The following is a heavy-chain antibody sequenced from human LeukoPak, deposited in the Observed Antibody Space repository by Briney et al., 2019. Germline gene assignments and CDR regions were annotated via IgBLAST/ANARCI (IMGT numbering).Heavy chain of an antibody. D-gene: IGHD3-22*01. CDR3: ARDQYDSSGYYAFDI. J-gene: IGHJ3*02. Sequence: GASVKVSCKASGYTFTNYYIHWVRQAPGQGLEWMGWINPNSGGTNYAQKFQGRVTMTRDTSISTAYMELSRLRSDDTAVYYCARDQYDSSGYYAFDIWGQGTMVTVSS. CDR2: INPNSGGT. CDR1: GYTFTNYY. V-gene: IGHV1-2*02.